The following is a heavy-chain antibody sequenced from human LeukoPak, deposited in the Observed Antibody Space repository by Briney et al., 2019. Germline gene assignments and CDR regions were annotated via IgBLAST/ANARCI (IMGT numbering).Heavy chain of an antibody. CDR1: GFTFSNYA. D-gene: IGHD4-11*01. V-gene: IGHV3-30*04. CDR2: ISYDGKHK. CDR3: AREDDDSNGIDV. Sequence: GSLRLSCAASGFTFSNYAMEWVRQAPGKGLEWVALISYDGKHKYYADSMKDRFTISRDNSKNTLYLQMNSLRAEDTAVYYCAREDDDSNGIDVWGHGTTVTVSS. J-gene: IGHJ6*02.